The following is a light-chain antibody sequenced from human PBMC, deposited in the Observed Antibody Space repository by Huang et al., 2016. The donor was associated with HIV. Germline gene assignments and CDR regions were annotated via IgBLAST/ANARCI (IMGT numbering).Light chain of an antibody. J-gene: IGKJ1*01. Sequence: DIVMTQSPLSLPVTPGEPASISCRSSQNLLHSNGYNYLDWYLQKPGQSPQLLIYLGSNRASGVPDRFSGSGSGTDFTLKISRVEAEDVGVYYCMQALQTPPTFGQGTKVGIK. CDR3: MQALQTPPT. CDR1: QNLLHSNGYNY. V-gene: IGKV2-28*01. CDR2: LGS.